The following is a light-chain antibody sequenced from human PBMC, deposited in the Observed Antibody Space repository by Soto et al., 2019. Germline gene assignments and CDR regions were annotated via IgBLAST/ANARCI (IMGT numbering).Light chain of an antibody. J-gene: IGKJ1*01. CDR3: QQASSFPWT. CDR1: QGISKW. Sequence: DIQMTQSPSSVSASVGDRVTITCRASQGISKWLAWYQQKPGKGPNLLIYSASTLQRGVPSRFSGSGSGTDFTLTISSLQPEDFGTYYCQQASSFPWTFGQGTKVDIK. V-gene: IGKV1-12*01. CDR2: SAS.